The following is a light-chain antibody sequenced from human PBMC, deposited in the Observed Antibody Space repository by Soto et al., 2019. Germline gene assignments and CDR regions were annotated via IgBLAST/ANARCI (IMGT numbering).Light chain of an antibody. CDR2: GAS. J-gene: IGKJ1*01. Sequence: EILMTQSPATLSVSPGERATLTCRASQSVSSNLAWYQQKPGQAPRLLIYGASTRATGIPARFSGSGSGTEFTLTISSLQSEYFAVYYCQQYNHWPSFGQGTKVEIK. CDR3: QQYNHWPS. CDR1: QSVSSN. V-gene: IGKV3-15*01.